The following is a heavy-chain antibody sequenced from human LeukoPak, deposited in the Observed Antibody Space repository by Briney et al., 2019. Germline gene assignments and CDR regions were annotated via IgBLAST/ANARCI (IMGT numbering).Heavy chain of an antibody. Sequence: GGSLRLSCTASGFRFGDYGMSWVRQAPGKGLEWVGFIRSKAYDGTTEYAASVKGRFIISRDDSKSIAYLQMNSLKTEDTAVYYCSRDYWGYSYGYSNYWGQGTLVTVSS. CDR3: SRDYWGYSYGYSNY. D-gene: IGHD5-18*01. CDR2: IRSKAYDGTT. J-gene: IGHJ4*02. V-gene: IGHV3-49*04. CDR1: GFRFGDYG.